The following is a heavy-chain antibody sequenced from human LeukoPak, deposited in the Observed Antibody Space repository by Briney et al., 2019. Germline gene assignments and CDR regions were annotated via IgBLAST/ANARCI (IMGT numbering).Heavy chain of an antibody. D-gene: IGHD1-26*01. CDR1: RFTFSYYG. CDR2: ISYDGISE. Sequence: GGSLRLSCVASRFTFSYYGMHWVRQAPGKGLEWVAVISYDGISEYYADSVKGRFTISRDNSKNTLYLQMNSLRAEDTAVYYCAIWGSGSYLDYFDYWGQGTLVTVSS. J-gene: IGHJ4*02. V-gene: IGHV3-30*03. CDR3: AIWGSGSYLDYFDY.